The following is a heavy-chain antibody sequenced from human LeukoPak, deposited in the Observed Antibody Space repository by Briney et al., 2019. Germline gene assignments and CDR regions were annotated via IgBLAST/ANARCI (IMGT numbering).Heavy chain of an antibody. V-gene: IGHV3-9*03. CDR1: GFTFDDYA. CDR2: LSWNSDTI. CDR3: ARAAGSRIAAPVDY. Sequence: GGSLRLSCAASGFTFDDYAMHWVRQAPGKGLEWVSGLSWNSDTIGYADSVKGRFTISRDNAKNSLFLQMDSLRAEDMALYYCARAAGSRIAAPVDYWGQGTLVTVSS. D-gene: IGHD6-6*01. J-gene: IGHJ4*02.